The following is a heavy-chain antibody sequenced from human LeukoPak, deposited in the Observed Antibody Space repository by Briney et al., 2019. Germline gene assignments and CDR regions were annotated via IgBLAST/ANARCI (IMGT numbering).Heavy chain of an antibody. CDR3: ARTNYYDVHAFDI. J-gene: IGHJ3*02. D-gene: IGHD3-22*01. V-gene: IGHV4-39*01. CDR2: IYYSGST. CDR1: GVSISSSGCY. Sequence: PSDTLSLTCTVSGVSISSSGCYWGWFRQPPGKGLEWIRSIYYSGSTYYNPSLKSRVTISVDTSKNQFSLKLSSVTAADTAVYYCARTNYYDVHAFDIWGQGTMVTVSS.